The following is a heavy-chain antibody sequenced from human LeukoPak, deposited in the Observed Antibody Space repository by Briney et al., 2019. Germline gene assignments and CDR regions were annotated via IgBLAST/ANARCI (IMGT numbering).Heavy chain of an antibody. V-gene: IGHV1-2*02. CDR1: GYTLTGYY. CDR3: AIESPGNAFDI. J-gene: IGHJ3*02. CDR2: INPNSGGT. Sequence: ASVKVSCKASGYTLTGYYMHWVRQAPGQGLEWMGWINPNSGGTNYAQKFQGSVTMTRDTSISTAYMELSRLRSDDTAVYYCAIESPGNAFDIWGQGTMVTVSS.